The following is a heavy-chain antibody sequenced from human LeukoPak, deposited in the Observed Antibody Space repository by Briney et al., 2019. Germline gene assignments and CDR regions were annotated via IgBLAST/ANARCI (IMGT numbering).Heavy chain of an antibody. CDR3: ARAQAGGDLYYDSRTSPNIHY. CDR1: GFSFSDHN. V-gene: IGHV3-48*02. CDR2: ISTTSRTI. Sequence: PGGSLRLSCAASGFSFSDHNMNWVRQAPGKGLEWISYISTTSRTIYYAGSVRGRFTISRDNAKNSLYLQMTSLRDEDTAVYFCARAQAGGDLYYDSRTSPNIHYWGQGTLVTVSS. D-gene: IGHD3-16*01. J-gene: IGHJ4*02.